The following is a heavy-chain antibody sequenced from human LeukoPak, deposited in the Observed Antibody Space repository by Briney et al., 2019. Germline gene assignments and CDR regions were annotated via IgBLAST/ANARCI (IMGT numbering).Heavy chain of an antibody. V-gene: IGHV1-46*03. CDR2: INPSGGST. CDR1: GYIFTNYY. J-gene: IGHJ6*03. Sequence: ASVKVSCKASGYIFTNYYIHWVRQAPGQGLEWMGIINPSGGSTSYAQKFQGRVTMTRDTSTSTVYMEVSSLRSEDTAVYYCARDSVQLEPLISYYYYMDVWGKGTTVTVSS. CDR3: ARDSVQLEPLISYYYYMDV. D-gene: IGHD1-1*01.